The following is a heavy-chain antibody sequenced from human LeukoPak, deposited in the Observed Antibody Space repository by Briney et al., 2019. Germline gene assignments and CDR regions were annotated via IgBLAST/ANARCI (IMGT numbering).Heavy chain of an antibody. CDR3: AKGVNGISYTFDY. V-gene: IGHV3-43*02. J-gene: IGHJ4*02. D-gene: IGHD2-8*01. Sequence: PGGSLRLSCVASGFTFEHYSMHWVRQLPGKGLEWVSLISGDGLMTHYGDSMTGRATISRGNGKNSLSLQMNSLKTEDSGLYYCAKGVNGISYTFDYWGRGTLVTVSS. CDR1: GFTFEHYS. CDR2: ISGDGLMT.